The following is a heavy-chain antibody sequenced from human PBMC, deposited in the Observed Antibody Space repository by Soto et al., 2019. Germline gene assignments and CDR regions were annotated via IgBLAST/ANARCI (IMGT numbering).Heavy chain of an antibody. Sequence: EVQLVESGGGLVQPGGSLRLSCAASGFTFSSYEMNWVRQAPGKGLEWVSYISSSGSTIYYADSVKGRFTISRDNAKNSLYLQMNSLRAEDTAVYYCARDGYCTNGVCYHYGMDVWGQGTTVTVSS. CDR2: ISSSGSTI. CDR1: GFTFSSYE. V-gene: IGHV3-48*03. CDR3: ARDGYCTNGVCYHYGMDV. D-gene: IGHD2-8*01. J-gene: IGHJ6*02.